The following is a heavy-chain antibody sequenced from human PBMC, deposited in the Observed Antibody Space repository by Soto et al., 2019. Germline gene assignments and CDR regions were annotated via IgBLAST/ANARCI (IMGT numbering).Heavy chain of an antibody. D-gene: IGHD3-10*01. CDR2: ISYDGSNK. V-gene: IGHV3-30-3*01. CDR1: GFTFSSYA. J-gene: IGHJ6*02. CDR3: ARDIAYYGSGSYYMGVDYYYYGMDV. Sequence: QVQLVESGGGVVQPGRSLRLSCAASGFTFSSYAMHWVRQAPGKGLEWVAVISYDGSNKYYADSVKGRFTISRDNSKNTLYLQMNSLRAEDTAVYYCARDIAYYGSGSYYMGVDYYYYGMDVWGQGTTVTVSS.